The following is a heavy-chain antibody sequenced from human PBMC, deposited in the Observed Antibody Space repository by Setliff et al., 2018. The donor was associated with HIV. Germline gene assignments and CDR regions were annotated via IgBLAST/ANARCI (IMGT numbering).Heavy chain of an antibody. CDR1: GFTFTSFS. J-gene: IGHJ4*02. V-gene: IGHV3-23*01. CDR2: ISGSGGAI. D-gene: IGHD3-22*01. Sequence: PGGSLRLSCVVSGFTFTSFSMTWVRQAPGKGLEWVSSISGSGGAIKDADSVKGRFTISRDNSKNTLYLQVNSLRTDDTAVYFCARDFSTYYSIDSWGQGTLVTVSS. CDR3: ARDFSTYYSIDS.